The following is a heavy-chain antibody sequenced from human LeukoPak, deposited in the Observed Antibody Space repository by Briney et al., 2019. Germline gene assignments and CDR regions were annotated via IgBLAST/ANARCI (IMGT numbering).Heavy chain of an antibody. CDR3: AVWGSGSYFDY. V-gene: IGHV1-3*01. J-gene: IGHJ4*02. CDR1: GYTSTSYA. D-gene: IGHD3-10*01. CDR2: INAGNGNT. Sequence: ASVKVSCKASGYTSTSYAMHWVRQAPGQRLEWMGWINAGNGNTKYSQKFQGRVTITRDTSASTAYMELSSLRSEDTAVYYCAVWGSGSYFDYWGQGTLVTVSS.